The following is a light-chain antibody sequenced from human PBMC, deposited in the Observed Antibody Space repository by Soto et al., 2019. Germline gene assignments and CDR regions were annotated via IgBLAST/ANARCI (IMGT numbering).Light chain of an antibody. V-gene: IGKV1-39*01. CDR2: GAS. CDR3: QQSYSTPWT. CDR1: LRISGF. J-gene: IGKJ1*01. Sequence: DIQMTQSPSSLTASVGDRVTITCLASLRISGFLNWYQQKPGKAPKLLIYGASSLQSGVPSRFSGSESGTDSILTISSLQPEDFATYYCQQSYSTPWTFGQGTKVDIK.